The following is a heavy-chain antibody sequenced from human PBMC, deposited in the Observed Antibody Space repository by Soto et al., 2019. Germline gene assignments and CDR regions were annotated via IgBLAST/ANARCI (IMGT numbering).Heavy chain of an antibody. V-gene: IGHV4-59*01. Sequence: SETLSLTCTVSDASIRGYYWSWIRQPPGKGLEWIGYFHYSGISNFNSSLKSRVTMSLDTSKNQFSLKLSSVSAADTAIYYCARGASNWQYFDYWGQGALVTVSS. CDR3: ARGASNWQYFDY. CDR2: FHYSGIS. D-gene: IGHD4-4*01. CDR1: DASIRGYY. J-gene: IGHJ4*02.